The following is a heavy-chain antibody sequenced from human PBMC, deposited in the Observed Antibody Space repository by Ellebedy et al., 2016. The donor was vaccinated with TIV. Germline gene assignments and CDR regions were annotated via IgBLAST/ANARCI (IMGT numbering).Heavy chain of an antibody. CDR1: GFTFSSYA. Sequence: GESLKISXAASGFTFSSYAMTWVRQAPGKGLEWVSSITGSANSPDYADSVKGRFTISRDNSKNTLYLQMNTLRAGDTAVYYCAKDRVALPGMGLDYWGQGTLVTVSS. J-gene: IGHJ4*02. V-gene: IGHV3-23*01. D-gene: IGHD6-19*01. CDR2: ITGSANSP. CDR3: AKDRVALPGMGLDY.